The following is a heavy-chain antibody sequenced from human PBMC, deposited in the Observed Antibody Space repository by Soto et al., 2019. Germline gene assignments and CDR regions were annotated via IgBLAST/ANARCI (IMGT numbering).Heavy chain of an antibody. D-gene: IGHD1-26*01. J-gene: IGHJ4*02. V-gene: IGHV4-39*01. CDR3: ARRVYSGSYPAHFDY. CDR2: IYYSGST. CDR1: GGSISSSSYY. Sequence: QLQLQESGPGLVKPSETLSLTCTVSGGSISSSSYYWGWIRQPPGKGLEWIGSIYYSGSTYYIPSLKSRVTIAVDTSKNQFSLKLSSVTAADTAVYYCARRVYSGSYPAHFDYWGQGTLLTVSS.